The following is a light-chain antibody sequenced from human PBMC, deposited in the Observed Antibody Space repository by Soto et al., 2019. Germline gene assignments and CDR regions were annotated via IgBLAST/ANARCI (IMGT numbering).Light chain of an antibody. CDR3: SSYTSRTTVI. CDR1: SSDVGGYNY. J-gene: IGLJ2*01. Sequence: QSALTQPASMSGSPGQSITISCTGTSSDVGGYNYVCWYQQHPGKAPKLVIYEVDYRPSGVSNRFSGSKSGNTASLTISGLQAEDEADYYCSSYTSRTTVIFGGGTKLTVL. V-gene: IGLV2-14*01. CDR2: EVD.